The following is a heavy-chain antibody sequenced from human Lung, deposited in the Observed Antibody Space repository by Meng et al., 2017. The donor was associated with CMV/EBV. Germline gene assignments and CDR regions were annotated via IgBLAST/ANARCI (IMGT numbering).Heavy chain of an antibody. CDR2: MRRLVGST. D-gene: IGHD3-16*01. Sequence: GCTFSKYAKDWLRKGPAERLEWVSTMRRLVGSTYYADSVKGRFTLSRDNSKNSLDLQMNRLRVEDTAVYYCAKDGAFGGPRGYFDNWGQGILVTVSS. CDR1: GCTFSKYA. V-gene: IGHV3-23*01. J-gene: IGHJ4*02. CDR3: AKDGAFGGPRGYFDN.